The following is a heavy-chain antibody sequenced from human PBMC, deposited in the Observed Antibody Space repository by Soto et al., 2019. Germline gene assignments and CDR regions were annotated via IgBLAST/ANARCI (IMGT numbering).Heavy chain of an antibody. V-gene: IGHV4-34*01. J-gene: IGHJ6*02. CDR2: INHSGST. Sequence: QVQLQQWGAGLLKPSETLSLTCAVYGGSFSGYYWNWIRQPPGKGLEWIGEINHSGSTHYNPSLKSRVTISVDTSKNQFSLMLSSVTAADTAVYYCARGRGVMDVWGQGTTITVSS. CDR1: GGSFSGYY. CDR3: ARGRGVMDV. D-gene: IGHD3-10*01.